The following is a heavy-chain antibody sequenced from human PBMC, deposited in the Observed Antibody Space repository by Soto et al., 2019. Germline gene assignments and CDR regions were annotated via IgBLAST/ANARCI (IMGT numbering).Heavy chain of an antibody. CDR1: GGSISSYY. D-gene: IGHD4-17*01. Sequence: SLTCTVSGGSISSYYWSWIRQPPGKGLEWIGYIYYSGSTNYNPSLKSRVTISVDTSKNQFSLKLSSVTAADTAVYYCARRSSTVTTLYYYYYYMDVWGKGTTVTVSS. CDR2: IYYSGST. V-gene: IGHV4-59*08. J-gene: IGHJ6*03. CDR3: ARRSSTVTTLYYYYYYMDV.